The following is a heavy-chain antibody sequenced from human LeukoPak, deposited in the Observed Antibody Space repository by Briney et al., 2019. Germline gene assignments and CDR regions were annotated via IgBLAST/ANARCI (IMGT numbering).Heavy chain of an antibody. CDR1: GFAFSSYA. V-gene: IGHV3-23*01. Sequence: GGSLRLSCAASGFAFSSYAMSWVRQAPGKGLEWVSGLSASGGITYYADSVKGRFTISRDNSKNTLYLQMNSLRAEDTAVYYCARVGRWLQLLDYWGQGTLVTVSS. J-gene: IGHJ4*02. CDR3: ARVGRWLQLLDY. D-gene: IGHD5-24*01. CDR2: LSASGGIT.